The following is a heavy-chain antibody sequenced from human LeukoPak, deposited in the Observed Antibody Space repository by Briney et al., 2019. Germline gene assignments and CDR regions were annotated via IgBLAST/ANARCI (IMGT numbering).Heavy chain of an antibody. CDR3: ARDIPENYYGSGSYSLDAFDI. CDR2: IYYSGST. CDR1: GGSISSYH. Sequence: SETLSLTCTVSGGSISSYHWSWIRQPPGKGLEWIGYIYYSGSTNYNPSLKSRVTISVDTSKNQFSLKLSSVTAADTAVYYCARDIPENYYGSGSYSLDAFDIWGQGTMVTVSS. J-gene: IGHJ3*02. V-gene: IGHV4-59*01. D-gene: IGHD3-10*01.